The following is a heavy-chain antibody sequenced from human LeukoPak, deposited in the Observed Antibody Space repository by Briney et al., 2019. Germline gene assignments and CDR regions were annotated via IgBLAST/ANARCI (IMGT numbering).Heavy chain of an antibody. D-gene: IGHD3-10*01. V-gene: IGHV3-7*01. CDR3: ARAPLYGSGSYFAYAEGAFDI. Sequence: GGSLRLSCAVSGFTFRNYWMTWVRQAPEKGLEWVANIRQDGSEKYYVDSVKGRFTISRDNAENSLYLQMNSLRAEDTAVYYCARAPLYGSGSYFAYAEGAFDIWGQGTMVTVSS. J-gene: IGHJ3*02. CDR1: GFTFRNYW. CDR2: IRQDGSEK.